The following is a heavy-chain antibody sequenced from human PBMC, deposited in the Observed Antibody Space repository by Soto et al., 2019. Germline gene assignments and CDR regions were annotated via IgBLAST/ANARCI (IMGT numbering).Heavy chain of an antibody. Sequence: GGSLRLSCAASGFTFSSYSMNWVRQAPGKGLEWVSSISSSSSYIYYADSVKGRFTISRDNAKNSLYLQMNSLRAEDTAVYYCARALITMVRGVIGAFDIWGQGTMVTVSS. CDR1: GFTFSSYS. CDR2: ISSSSSYI. J-gene: IGHJ3*02. D-gene: IGHD3-10*01. CDR3: ARALITMVRGVIGAFDI. V-gene: IGHV3-21*01.